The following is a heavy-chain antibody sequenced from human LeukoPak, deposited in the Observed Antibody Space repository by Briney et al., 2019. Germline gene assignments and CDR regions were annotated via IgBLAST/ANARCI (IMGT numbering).Heavy chain of an antibody. V-gene: IGHV4-34*01. J-gene: IGHJ6*02. CDR3: ARLEWLSYYYYYGMDV. CDR1: GGSFSGYY. CDR2: INHSGST. Sequence: SETLSLTCAVYGGSFSGYYWSWIRQPPGKGLEWIGEINHSGSTNYNPSLKSRVTISVDTSKNPFSLKLSSVTAADTAVYYCARLEWLSYYYYYGMDVWGQGTTVTVSS. D-gene: IGHD3-3*01.